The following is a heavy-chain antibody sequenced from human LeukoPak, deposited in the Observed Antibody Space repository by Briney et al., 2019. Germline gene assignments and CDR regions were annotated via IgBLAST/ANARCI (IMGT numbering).Heavy chain of an antibody. V-gene: IGHV4-31*03. Sequence: SETLSLTCTVSGGSISSGGYYWSWIRQHPGKGLEWIGHIYYSGSTYYNPSLKSRVTISVDTSKNQFSLKLSSVTAADTAVYYCARDVHIRRDGYTALGYYYYGMDVWGQGTTVTVSS. J-gene: IGHJ6*02. CDR2: IYYSGST. D-gene: IGHD5-24*01. CDR3: ARDVHIRRDGYTALGYYYYGMDV. CDR1: GGSISSGGYY.